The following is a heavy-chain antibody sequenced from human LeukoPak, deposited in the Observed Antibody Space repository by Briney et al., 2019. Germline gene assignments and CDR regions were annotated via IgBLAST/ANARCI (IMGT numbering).Heavy chain of an antibody. CDR2: IYTGGGT. CDR3: ARDGGNSD. J-gene: IGHJ4*02. Sequence: GGSLRLSCAASGFTVSRNFMTWVRQAPGKGLEWVSVIYTGGGTYYADSVKDRFTISRDNSKNTVYLQMNSLRADDTAVSYCARDGGNSDWGQGTLVTVSS. V-gene: IGHV3-66*01. CDR1: GFTVSRNF. D-gene: IGHD4-23*01.